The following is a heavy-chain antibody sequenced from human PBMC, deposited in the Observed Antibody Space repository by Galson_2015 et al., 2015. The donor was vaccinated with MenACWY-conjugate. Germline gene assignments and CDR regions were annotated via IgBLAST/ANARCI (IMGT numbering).Heavy chain of an antibody. D-gene: IGHD2-15*01. CDR2: ISWDGSSP. J-gene: IGHJ4*02. V-gene: IGHV3-43*01. CDR1: GFTFDDYT. CDR3: VKGIGGSCYGYFDY. Sequence: SLRLSCAASGFTFDDYTMHWVRQTPGQGLEWVSLISWDGSSPSYADFVRGRFIISRDNSKNSLYLQMSSLRTEDTALYYCVKGIGGSCYGYFDYWGRGTLVTVSS.